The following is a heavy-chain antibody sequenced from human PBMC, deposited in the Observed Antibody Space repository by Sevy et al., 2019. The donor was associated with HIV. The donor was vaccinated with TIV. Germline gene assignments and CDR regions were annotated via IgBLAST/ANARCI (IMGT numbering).Heavy chain of an antibody. D-gene: IGHD5-12*01. V-gene: IGHV3-49*03. J-gene: IGHJ4*02. CDR1: GFTFDDYA. CDR3: SRGLATADTPEYYFDY. CDR2: ITRNSYEAYGGTT. Sequence: GGSLRLSCTTSGFTFDDYAMSWFRQAPGKGLEWVAFITRNSYEAYGGTTKYAGSVKVRLIISRDDSKSMAYLQMNSLKTEDTAVYYCSRGLATADTPEYYFDYWGQGNLVTVSS.